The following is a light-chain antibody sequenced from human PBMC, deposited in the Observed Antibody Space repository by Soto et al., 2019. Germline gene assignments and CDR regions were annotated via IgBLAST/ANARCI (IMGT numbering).Light chain of an antibody. V-gene: IGKV3-15*01. J-gene: IGKJ3*01. CDR2: VAS. Sequence: EIVMTQSPATLSVSPGERATLSCRASQRVSSNLAWYQQKPGQAPRLLIYVASTRATGIPARFSGSGSGTEFTRTISSLQSEAVAVYYCQQYNNWALTFGHGTKVDIK. CDR3: QQYNNWALT. CDR1: QRVSSN.